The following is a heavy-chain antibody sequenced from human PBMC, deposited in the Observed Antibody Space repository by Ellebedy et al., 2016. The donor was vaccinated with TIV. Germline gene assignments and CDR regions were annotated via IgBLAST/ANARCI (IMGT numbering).Heavy chain of an antibody. J-gene: IGHJ6*02. Sequence: GESLKISCAASGFTFSSYAMHWVRQAPGKGLEYVSGVSSNGGSTDYADSVKGRFTISRDNSKNTLYLQMGSLRAEDMAVYYCARGGLYYAMDVWGQGTTVTVSS. CDR1: GFTFSSYA. CDR3: ARGGLYYAMDV. D-gene: IGHD1-26*01. CDR2: VSSNGGST. V-gene: IGHV3-64*02.